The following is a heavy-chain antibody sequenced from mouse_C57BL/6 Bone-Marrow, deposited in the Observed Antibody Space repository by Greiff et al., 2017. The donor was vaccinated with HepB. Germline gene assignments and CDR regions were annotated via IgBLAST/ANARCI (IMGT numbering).Heavy chain of an antibody. CDR2: INPDSSTI. CDR3: ARLYYGSSLYAMDY. V-gene: IGHV4-1*01. J-gene: IGHJ4*01. Sequence: CTASGIDFSRYWMSWVRRAPGKGLEWIGEINPDSSTINYAPSLKDKFIISRDNAKNTLYLQMSKVRSEDTALYYCARLYYGSSLYAMDYWGQGTSVTVSS. CDR1: GIDFSRYW. D-gene: IGHD1-1*01.